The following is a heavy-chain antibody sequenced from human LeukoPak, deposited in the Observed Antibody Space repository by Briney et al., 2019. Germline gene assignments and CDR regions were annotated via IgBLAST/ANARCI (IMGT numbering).Heavy chain of an antibody. D-gene: IGHD3-10*01. J-gene: IGHJ4*02. Sequence: GGSLRLSCAASGFTFSSYAMHWVRQAPGKGLEYVSAISSNGGSTYYANSVKGRFTISRDNSKNTLYLQMGSLRAEDMAVYYCAGTMVRGVIPHYFDYWGQGTLVTVSS. CDR3: AGTMVRGVIPHYFDY. CDR1: GFTFSSYA. V-gene: IGHV3-64*01. CDR2: ISSNGGST.